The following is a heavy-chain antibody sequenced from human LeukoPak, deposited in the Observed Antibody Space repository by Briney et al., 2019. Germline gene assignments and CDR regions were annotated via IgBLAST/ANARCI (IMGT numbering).Heavy chain of an antibody. CDR2: IYPGDSDT. D-gene: IGHD2-15*01. CDR1: GYSFTSYW. Sequence: GESLKISCKGSGYSFTSYWIGWVRQMPGKGLEWMGIIYPGDSDTRYSPSFQGRVTISADKSISTAYLQWSSLKASDTAMYYCARLDCSGGSCYGGYYYYGMDVWGQGTTVTVSS. J-gene: IGHJ6*02. V-gene: IGHV5-51*01. CDR3: ARLDCSGGSCYGGYYYYGMDV.